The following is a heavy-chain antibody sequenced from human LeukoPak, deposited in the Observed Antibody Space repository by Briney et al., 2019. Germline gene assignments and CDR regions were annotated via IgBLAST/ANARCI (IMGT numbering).Heavy chain of an antibody. J-gene: IGHJ6*03. V-gene: IGHV4-59*01. CDR2: IYYSGST. CDR3: ARAEGYCSSTSCYGYYYCYMDV. Sequence: SETLSLTCTVSGGSISSYYWSWIRQPPGKGLEWIGYIYYSGSTNYNPSLKSRVTISVDTSKNQFSLKLSSVTAADTAVYYCARAEGYCSSTSCYGYYYCYMDVWGKGTTVTVSS. D-gene: IGHD2-2*01. CDR1: GGSISSYY.